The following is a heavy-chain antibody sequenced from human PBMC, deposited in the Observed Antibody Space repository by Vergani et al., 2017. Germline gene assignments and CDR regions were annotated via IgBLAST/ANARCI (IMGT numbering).Heavy chain of an antibody. CDR1: GGPFSSYV. J-gene: IGHJ4*02. D-gene: IGHD3-22*01. V-gene: IGHV1-69*01. CDR3: ERVPSICYYDSSGYYFFFDS. CDR2: IIPIFGTA. Sequence: QVQLVQSGAEVKKPGSSVKVSCKASGGPFSSYVISWVRQAPGQGLEWMGGIIPIFGTANYAQKFQGRVTITADESTSTAYMELSSLRSEDTAVYYVERVPSICYYDSSGYYFFFDSWGQGTLVTVSS.